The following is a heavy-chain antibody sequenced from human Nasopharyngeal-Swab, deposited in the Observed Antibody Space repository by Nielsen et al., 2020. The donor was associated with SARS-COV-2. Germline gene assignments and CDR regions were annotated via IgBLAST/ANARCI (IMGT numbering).Heavy chain of an antibody. D-gene: IGHD2-2*01. CDR1: GYTFPTFG. CDR2: ISAYNGNT. V-gene: IGHV1-18*01. J-gene: IGHJ3*02. CDR3: ARVPGNHDAFDI. Sequence: ASVKVSCKASGYTFPTFGITWLRQPPGQGLEWMGWISAYNGNTNYAQKLQGRVTMTTDTSTSTAYMELRSLRSDDTAVYYCARVPGNHDAFDIWGQGTMVTVSS.